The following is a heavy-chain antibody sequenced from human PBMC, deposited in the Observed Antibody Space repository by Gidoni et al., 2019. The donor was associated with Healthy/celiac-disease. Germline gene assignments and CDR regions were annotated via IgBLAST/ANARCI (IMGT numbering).Heavy chain of an antibody. J-gene: IGHJ4*02. CDR2: ISGSGGST. V-gene: IGHV3-23*01. CDR1: GFTFSSYA. Sequence: EVQLLESGGGLVQPGGSLRLSCAASGFTFSSYAMSWVRQAPGTGLEWVSAISGSGGSTYYADSVKGRCTISRDNSKNTLYLQMNSLRAEDTAVYYCARNLWFGELLSASDYWGQGTLVTVSS. D-gene: IGHD3-10*01. CDR3: ARNLWFGELLSASDY.